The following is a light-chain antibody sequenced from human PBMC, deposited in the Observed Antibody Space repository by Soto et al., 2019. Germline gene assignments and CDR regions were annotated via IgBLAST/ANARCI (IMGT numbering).Light chain of an antibody. CDR1: SCNIGAGFD. J-gene: IGLJ2*01. V-gene: IGLV1-40*01. Sequence: QSVLTQPPCESGAPGQRVTVSCTGSSCNIGAGFDVYWFQHLAGTAPKLLMTRPAASYDRFSASKSGTSVSLAITELQPEDEGVYYCQYYDRRLTVVFGGGTK. CDR3: QYYDRRLTVV.